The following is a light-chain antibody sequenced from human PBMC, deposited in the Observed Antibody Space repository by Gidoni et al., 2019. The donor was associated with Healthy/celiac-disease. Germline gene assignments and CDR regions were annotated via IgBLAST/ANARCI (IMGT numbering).Light chain of an antibody. CDR2: DAS. Sequence: DIQMTQSPSSLSASVGDRVTITCQASQDISNYLHWYQQKPGKAPKLLIYDASNLETGVPSRFSGSASGTDFTFPISSLQPEDIATYDCQQYDNLPLTFGGGTKVEIK. V-gene: IGKV1-33*01. CDR1: QDISNY. J-gene: IGKJ4*01. CDR3: QQYDNLPLT.